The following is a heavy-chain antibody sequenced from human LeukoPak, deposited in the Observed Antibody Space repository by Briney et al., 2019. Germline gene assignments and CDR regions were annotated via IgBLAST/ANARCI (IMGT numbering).Heavy chain of an antibody. V-gene: IGHV4-59*01. CDR1: GGSFSSYY. J-gene: IGHJ3*02. Sequence: PSETLSLTCTVSGGSFSSYYWSWIRQPPGKGLEWIGYIYYSGSTNYNPSLKSRVTISVDTSKNQFSLKLSSVTAADTAVYYCARAKWLVPGAFDIWGQGTMVTVSS. CDR3: ARAKWLVPGAFDI. CDR2: IYYSGST. D-gene: IGHD6-19*01.